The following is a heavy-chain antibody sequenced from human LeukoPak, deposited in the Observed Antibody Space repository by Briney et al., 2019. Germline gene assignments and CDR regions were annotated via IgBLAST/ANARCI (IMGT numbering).Heavy chain of an antibody. CDR1: GFTFTKNS. CDR2: ISSSSNTI. Sequence: GGSLRLSCAASGFTFTKNSMTWVRQAPGRGLECVSYISSSSNTINYADSVTGRFTISRDNAKNPLYLQMNSLRDEDTAVYYCARVGNYRSHDYGMDVWGQGTTVIVSS. J-gene: IGHJ6*02. V-gene: IGHV3-48*02. D-gene: IGHD5-24*01. CDR3: ARVGNYRSHDYGMDV.